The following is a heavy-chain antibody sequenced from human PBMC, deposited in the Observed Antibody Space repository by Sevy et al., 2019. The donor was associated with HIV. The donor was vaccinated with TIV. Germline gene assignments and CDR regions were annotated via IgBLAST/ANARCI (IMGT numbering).Heavy chain of an antibody. CDR3: AIESGSSSWNPLGY. CDR1: GFTFSSYS. J-gene: IGHJ4*02. Sequence: GGSLRLSCAASGFTFSSYSMNWVRQAPGKGLEWGSSISSSSSYIYYADSVKGRFTISRDNAKNSLYLQMNSLRAEDTAVYYCAIESGSSSWNPLGYWGQGTLVTVSS. V-gene: IGHV3-21*01. D-gene: IGHD6-13*01. CDR2: ISSSSSYI.